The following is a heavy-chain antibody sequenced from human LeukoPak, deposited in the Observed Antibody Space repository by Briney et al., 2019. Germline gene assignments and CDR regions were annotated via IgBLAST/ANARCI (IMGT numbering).Heavy chain of an antibody. J-gene: IGHJ6*02. V-gene: IGHV3-30*18. CDR3: AKERLPYNYYYYGMDV. Sequence: PGGSLRLSCAASGFTFSSYGMHWVRQAPGKGREWEAVISYDGSNKYYADSVKGRFTISRDNSKNTLYLQMNSLRAEDTAVYYCAKERLPYNYYYYGMDVWGQGTTVTVSS. CDR1: GFTFSSYG. CDR2: ISYDGSNK.